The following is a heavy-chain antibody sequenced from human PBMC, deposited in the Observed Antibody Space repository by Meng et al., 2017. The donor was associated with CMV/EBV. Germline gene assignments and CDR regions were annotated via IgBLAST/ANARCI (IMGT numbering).Heavy chain of an antibody. J-gene: IGHJ4*02. CDR1: GGSISSYY. Sequence: QVHLLESGPGLVKPSETLALTCTVSGGSISSYYWSWIRQPAGKGLEWIGRIYTSGSTNYNPSLKSRVTMSVDTSKNQFSLKLSSVTAADTAVYYCAREMPIAAAGCFDYWGQGTLVTVSS. CDR3: AREMPIAAAGCFDY. V-gene: IGHV4-4*07. CDR2: IYTSGST. D-gene: IGHD6-13*01.